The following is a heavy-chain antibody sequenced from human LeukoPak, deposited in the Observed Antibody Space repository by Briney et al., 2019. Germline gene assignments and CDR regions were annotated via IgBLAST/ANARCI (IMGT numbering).Heavy chain of an antibody. J-gene: IGHJ4*02. D-gene: IGHD2-15*01. CDR2: IYYSGST. CDR1: GGSFSGYY. V-gene: IGHV4-34*01. Sequence: SETLSLTCAVYGGSFSGYYWGWIRQPPGKGLEWIGNIYYSGSTYYNPSLKSRVTISADTSKNQFSLKLSSVTAADTAVYHCASFTMYRYCSGGNCYSSPAKNWGQGTLVTVSS. CDR3: ASFTMYRYCSGGNCYSSPAKN.